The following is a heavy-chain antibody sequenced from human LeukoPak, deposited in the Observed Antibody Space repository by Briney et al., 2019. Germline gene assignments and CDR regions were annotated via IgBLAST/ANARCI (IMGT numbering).Heavy chain of an antibody. CDR3: ARLPMAGFDP. Sequence: SETLSLTCTVSGGSISSGPYYWGWIRQPPGKGLEWIGNIYYGENTYYNPSLKSRVTISIDTSKNQFYLKLSSVTAADTAIYYCARLPMAGFDPWGQGTLLTVSS. J-gene: IGHJ5*02. CDR2: IYYGENT. CDR1: GGSISSGPYY. V-gene: IGHV4-39*07. D-gene: IGHD3-10*01.